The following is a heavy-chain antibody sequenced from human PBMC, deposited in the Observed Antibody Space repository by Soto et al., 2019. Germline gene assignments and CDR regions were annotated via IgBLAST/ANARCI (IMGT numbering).Heavy chain of an antibody. V-gene: IGHV4-31*03. CDR3: ARTGMITFGGVIVKPRFYFDY. CDR2: IYYSGST. Sequence: SETLSLTCTVSGGSISSGGYYWSWIRQHPGKGLEWIGYIYYSGSTYYNPSLKSRVTISVDTSKNQFSLKLSSVTAADTAVYYCARTGMITFGGVIVKPRFYFDYWGQGTLVTVSS. D-gene: IGHD3-16*02. J-gene: IGHJ4*02. CDR1: GGSISSGGYY.